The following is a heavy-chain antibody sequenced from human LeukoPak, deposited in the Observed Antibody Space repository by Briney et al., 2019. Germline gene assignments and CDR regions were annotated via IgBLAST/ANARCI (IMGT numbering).Heavy chain of an antibody. Sequence: GGSLRLSCSASGFTFSSYAMHWVRQAPGKGLEYVSAISSNGGSTYYADSVKGRFTISRDNSKNTLYPQMNSLRAEDTAVYYCARDRGSSGWYFDYWGQGTLVTVSS. V-gene: IGHV3-64*04. CDR1: GFTFSSYA. CDR2: ISSNGGST. D-gene: IGHD6-19*01. J-gene: IGHJ4*02. CDR3: ARDRGSSGWYFDY.